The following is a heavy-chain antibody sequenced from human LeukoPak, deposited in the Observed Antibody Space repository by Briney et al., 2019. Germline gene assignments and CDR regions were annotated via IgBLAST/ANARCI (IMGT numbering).Heavy chain of an antibody. D-gene: IGHD1-26*01. V-gene: IGHV3-21*06. CDR1: GFTFSSYN. J-gene: IGHJ4*02. Sequence: GGSLRLSCVVSGFTFSSYNFNWVRQAPGKGLEWVSSIGISTTYIYYADSVTGRFTISRDNSKNSLYLQMKRLRAEDTALYYCARRGYHDYSGFDYWGQGTLVTVSS. CDR2: IGISTTYI. CDR3: ARRGYHDYSGFDY.